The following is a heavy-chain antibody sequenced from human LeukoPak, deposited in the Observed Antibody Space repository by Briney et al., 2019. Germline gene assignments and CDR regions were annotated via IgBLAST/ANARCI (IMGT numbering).Heavy chain of an antibody. V-gene: IGHV4-59*02. Sequence: PSETLSLTCSVSGVSVSRHYWNWVRLSPGKGLEWIAYFYRSGTTFYNPSLKGRVTTSVDTSTNQVSLEVTSVTAADTAIYYCARRGPSNTGDLDVWGQGVLVTVSS. CDR2: FYRSGTT. CDR3: ARRGPSNTGDLDV. J-gene: IGHJ4*02. CDR1: GVSVSRHY. D-gene: IGHD1-1*01.